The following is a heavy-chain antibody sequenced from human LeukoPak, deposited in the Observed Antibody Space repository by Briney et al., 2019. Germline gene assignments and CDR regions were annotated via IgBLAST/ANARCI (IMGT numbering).Heavy chain of an antibody. CDR2: ISSSSSYI. J-gene: IGHJ4*02. Sequence: PGGALRLSCAASGFTFSSYSMNWVRQAPGKGLEWVSSISSSSSYIYYADSVKGRFTISRDNAKNSLYLQMNSLRAEDTAVYYCARDGYFDWLLFVSGHYFDYWGQGTLVTVSS. CDR1: GFTFSSYS. D-gene: IGHD3-9*01. V-gene: IGHV3-21*01. CDR3: ARDGYFDWLLFVSGHYFDY.